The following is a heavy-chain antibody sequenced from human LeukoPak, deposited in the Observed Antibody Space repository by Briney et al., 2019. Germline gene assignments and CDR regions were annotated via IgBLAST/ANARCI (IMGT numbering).Heavy chain of an antibody. CDR2: IIPIFGTA. V-gene: IGHV1-69*05. J-gene: IGHJ6*03. Sequence: ASVKVSCKASGGTFSSYAISWVRQAPGQGLEWMGGIIPIFGTANYAQKFQGRVTITTDESTSTAYMELSSLRSEDTAVYYCARGVHDYSNYGVYYYYYMDVWGKGTTVTVSS. D-gene: IGHD4-11*01. CDR3: ARGVHDYSNYGVYYYYYMDV. CDR1: GGTFSSYA.